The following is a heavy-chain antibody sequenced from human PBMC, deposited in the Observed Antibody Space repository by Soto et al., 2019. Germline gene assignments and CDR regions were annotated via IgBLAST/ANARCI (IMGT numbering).Heavy chain of an antibody. D-gene: IGHD5-18*01. CDR3: AGSLLGGYGLEGESD. J-gene: IGHJ4*02. CDR1: GYTFTSYG. Sequence: QVQLVQSGAEVKKPGASVKVSCKASGYTFTSYGISWVRQAPGQGLEWMGWISAYNGNTNYAQKLQGRVTMTTDTSXRTAYRELRSLRSADTAVYYCAGSLLGGYGLEGESDWGQGTLVTVSS. V-gene: IGHV1-18*01. CDR2: ISAYNGNT.